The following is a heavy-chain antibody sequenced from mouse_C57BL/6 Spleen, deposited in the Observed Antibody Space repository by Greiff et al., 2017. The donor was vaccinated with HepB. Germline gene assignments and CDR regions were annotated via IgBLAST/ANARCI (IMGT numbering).Heavy chain of an antibody. V-gene: IGHV1-72*01. CDR1: GYTFTSYW. D-gene: IGHD1-2*01. Sequence: QVQLKQPGAELVKPGASVKLSCKASGYTFTSYWMHWVKQRPGRGLEWIGRIDPNSGGTKYNEKFKSKATLTVDKPSSTAYTQLSSLTSEDSAVYYCASWGYYGRFAYWGQGTLVTVSA. J-gene: IGHJ3*01. CDR3: ASWGYYGRFAY. CDR2: IDPNSGGT.